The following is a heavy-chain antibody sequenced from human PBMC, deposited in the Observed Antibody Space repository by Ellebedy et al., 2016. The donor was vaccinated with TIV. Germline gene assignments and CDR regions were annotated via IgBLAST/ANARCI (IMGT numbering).Heavy chain of an antibody. V-gene: IGHV3-15*01. D-gene: IGHD3-3*01. CDR3: ARDKREGGFGV. CDR1: GLTFDKAW. Sequence: GESLKISCVASGLTFDKAWLTWVRQPPGKGLEWVGRIKSKTDGGTTGYAAPVKGRFTISRDDSKTTLYLQMNSLTAEDTAFYYCARDKREGGFGVWGQGTLVTVSS. J-gene: IGHJ4*02. CDR2: IKSKTDGGTT.